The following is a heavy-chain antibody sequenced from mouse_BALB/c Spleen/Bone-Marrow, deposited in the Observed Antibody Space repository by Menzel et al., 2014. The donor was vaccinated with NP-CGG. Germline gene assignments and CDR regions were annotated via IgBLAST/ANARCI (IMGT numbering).Heavy chain of an antibody. CDR3: AREDITTVVEMDY. V-gene: IGHV1-9*01. CDR2: ILPGSGST. CDR1: GYTFSNYW. Sequence: QVQLQQSGAELMKPGASVKISCKATGYTFSNYWIEWVKQRPGHGLEWIGEILPGSGSTNYNEKFKGKATFTADTSSNTAYMQLSSLTSEDSAVYYCAREDITTVVEMDYWGQGTSVTVSS. D-gene: IGHD1-1*01. J-gene: IGHJ4*01.